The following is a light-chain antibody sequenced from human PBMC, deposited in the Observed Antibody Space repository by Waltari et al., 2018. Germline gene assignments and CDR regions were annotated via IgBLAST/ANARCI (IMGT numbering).Light chain of an antibody. CDR3: SLYTSSSTPVV. Sequence: QSALTQPPSVSGSPGQSVTISCTGTSSDVGSYNRVSWYQQPPGTAPKLMIYEVSSRPSGVPDRFSGSKSGNTASLTISGLQAEDEADYYCSLYTSSSTPVVFGGGTKLTVL. CDR2: EVS. V-gene: IGLV2-18*01. CDR1: SSDVGSYNR. J-gene: IGLJ2*01.